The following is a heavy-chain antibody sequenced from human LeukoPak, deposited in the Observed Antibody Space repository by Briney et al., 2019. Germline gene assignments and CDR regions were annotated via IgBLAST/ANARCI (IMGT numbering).Heavy chain of an antibody. CDR2: MHSSGST. V-gene: IGHV4-59*02. Sequence: SETLSLSCTVSGASVSTYYWSWVRQTPDKELEGSVNMHSSGSTYYNPSLKSRVIMSIDTANNQFSLKLTSVTAADSAVYYCARDIRLVGATLYFDFWGQGALVTVSA. J-gene: IGHJ4*02. CDR1: GASVSTYY. D-gene: IGHD1-26*01. CDR3: ARDIRLVGATLYFDF.